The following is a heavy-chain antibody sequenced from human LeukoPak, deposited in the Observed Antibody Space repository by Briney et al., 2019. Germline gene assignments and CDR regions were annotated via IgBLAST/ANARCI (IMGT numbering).Heavy chain of an antibody. D-gene: IGHD5-24*01. CDR2: INPSGGST. V-gene: IGHV1-46*01. CDR1: GYTFTSYG. Sequence: ASVKVSCKASGYTFTSYGISWVRQAPGQGLEWMGIINPSGGSTGYAQKFQGRFTMTRDTSTTTVYMELSSLRSEDTAVYYCARDREEGYNSYYFDSWGQGTLVIVSS. J-gene: IGHJ4*02. CDR3: ARDREEGYNSYYFDS.